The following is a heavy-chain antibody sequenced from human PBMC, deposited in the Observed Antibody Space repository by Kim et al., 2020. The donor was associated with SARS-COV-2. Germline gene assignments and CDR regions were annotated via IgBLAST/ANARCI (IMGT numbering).Heavy chain of an antibody. J-gene: IGHJ4*02. D-gene: IGHD2-2*01. CDR1: GFTLSRNY. CDR3: ARGYCSPTSCFGSNDN. V-gene: IGHV3-53*04. Sequence: GGSLRLSCAGSGFTLSRNYINWVRQAPGKGLEWVASSYIDGNTYYADSVKGRFTISRHSYANMVYLQMNSLRPEDTAVYYCARGYCSPTSCFGSNDNWGQGTPVTVSS. CDR2: SYIDGNT.